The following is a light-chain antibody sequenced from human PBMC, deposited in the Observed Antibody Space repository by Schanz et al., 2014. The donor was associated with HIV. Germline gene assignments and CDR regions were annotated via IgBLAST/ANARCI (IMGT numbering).Light chain of an antibody. CDR1: SSNIGNNY. CDR2: RNN. CDR3: ATWDSSLSGAV. V-gene: IGLV1-51*02. Sequence: QSVLTQPPSVSAAPGQKVTISCSGSSSNIGNNYVSWYQQLPGTAPKLLIYRNNQRPSGVPDRFSGSKSGTSASLDITGLQTGDEADYYCATWDSSLSGAVFGGGTKLTVL. J-gene: IGLJ2*01.